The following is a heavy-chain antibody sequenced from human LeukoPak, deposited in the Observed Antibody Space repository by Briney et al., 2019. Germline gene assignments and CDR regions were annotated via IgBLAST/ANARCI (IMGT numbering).Heavy chain of an antibody. CDR2: ISSGSSSR. CDR3: ARLRYYAVDV. V-gene: IGHV3-11*04. CDR1: GFTFSDYY. Sequence: GGSLRLSCAASGFTFSDYYMSWIRQAPGKGLEWVSYISSGSSSRYYADSVKGRFTISRDNAKNSLYLQMNSLRAEDTAVYFCARLRYYAVDVWGQGTTVIVSS. J-gene: IGHJ6*02.